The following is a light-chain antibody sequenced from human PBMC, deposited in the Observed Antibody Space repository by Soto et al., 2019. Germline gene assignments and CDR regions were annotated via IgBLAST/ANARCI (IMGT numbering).Light chain of an antibody. CDR1: SSDVGGYNY. CDR3: SSYTSSSTLPYV. V-gene: IGLV2-14*03. CDR2: DVS. Sequence: QSVLTQPASVSGSPGQSITISCTGTSSDVGGYNYVSWYQRHPGKAPKLTIYDVSNRPSGVSNRFSGSKSSNTASLTISGLQADDEADYYCSSYTSSSTLPYVFGTGTKVTVL. J-gene: IGLJ1*01.